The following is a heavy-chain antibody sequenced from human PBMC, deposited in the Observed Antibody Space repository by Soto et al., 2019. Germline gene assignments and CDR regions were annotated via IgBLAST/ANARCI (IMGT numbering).Heavy chain of an antibody. J-gene: IGHJ6*01. CDR2: INPTGGGRT. D-gene: IGHD1-1*01. CDR3: AKVGENDGVPQIHYYDYGMDV. CDR1: GYDVTRYY. V-gene: IGHV1-46*01. Sequence: VASVKVSCKASGYDVTRYYIHWVRQGHGQGLEWMGIINPTGGGRTKYAQKFQGRVTVTSDRSTSTVYMELTSLRSDNTAVNYCAKVGENDGVPQIHYYDYGMDVCAQGTPVTVTA.